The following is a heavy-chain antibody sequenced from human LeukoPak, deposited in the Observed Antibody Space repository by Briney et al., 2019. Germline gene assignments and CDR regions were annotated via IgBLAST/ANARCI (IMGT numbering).Heavy chain of an antibody. D-gene: IGHD7-27*01. J-gene: IGHJ4*02. Sequence: GGSLRLSCVTSGFRFSSYWMTWVRQAPGKGLEWVANIKTDGSLTYYVDSVKGRFTISRDNAKNSLYLQMNSLRAEDTAVYYCARDLNWETYWGQGTLVSVSS. CDR1: GFRFSSYW. V-gene: IGHV3-7*01. CDR2: IKTDGSLT. CDR3: ARDLNWETY.